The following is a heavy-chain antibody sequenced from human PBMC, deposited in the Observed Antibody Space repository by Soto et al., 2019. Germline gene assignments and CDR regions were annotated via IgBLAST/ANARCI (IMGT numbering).Heavy chain of an antibody. Sequence: QPGGSLRLSCAASGFSFSSYAMVWVRQAPGKGLEWVSTFSGSDSKTYYADSVKGRFTISRDNSKNTLYLQMNSLRAEDTARYYCAKALGTYYYGAVDFWGQGTQVTVSS. D-gene: IGHD3-10*01. J-gene: IGHJ4*02. CDR3: AKALGTYYYGAVDF. CDR2: FSGSDSKT. CDR1: GFSFSSYA. V-gene: IGHV3-23*01.